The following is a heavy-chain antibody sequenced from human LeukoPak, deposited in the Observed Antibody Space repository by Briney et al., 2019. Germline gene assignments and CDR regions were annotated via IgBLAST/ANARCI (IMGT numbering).Heavy chain of an antibody. V-gene: IGHV4-59*12. Sequence: SETLSLTCTVSGGSISSYYWSWIRQPPGKGLEWIGYVYYSGSTNYNPSLKSRVTISADKSKNQVSLKLTSVTAADTAVYYCARLSVIVGSTLEYYYYYMGVWGQGTTATVSS. CDR2: VYYSGST. CDR1: GGSISSYY. J-gene: IGHJ6*03. CDR3: ARLSVIVGSTLEYYYYYMGV. D-gene: IGHD1-26*01.